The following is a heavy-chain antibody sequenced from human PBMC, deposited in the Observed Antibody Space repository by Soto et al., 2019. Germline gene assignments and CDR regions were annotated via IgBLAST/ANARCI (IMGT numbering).Heavy chain of an antibody. CDR1: GFTFSSYW. V-gene: IGHV3-7*05. CDR3: ARDLSDIVVVPSYY. D-gene: IGHD2-2*01. J-gene: IGHJ4*02. Sequence: EVQLVESGGGLVQPGGSLRLSCAASGFTFSSYWMSWVRQAPGKGLEWVANIKQDGSEKYYVDSVKGRFTISRDNAKNSLYLQMNSLRGEDTAVYYCARDLSDIVVVPSYYWGQGTLVTVSS. CDR2: IKQDGSEK.